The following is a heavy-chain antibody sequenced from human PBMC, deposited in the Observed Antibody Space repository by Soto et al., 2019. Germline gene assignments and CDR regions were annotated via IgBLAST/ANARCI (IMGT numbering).Heavy chain of an antibody. Sequence: QVQLVQSGAEVKKPGASVKVSCKASGYTFTSYGISWVRQAPGQGLAWMGWISAYNGNTNYAQKLQGRVTMTTDTSTSTAYMELRSLRSDDTAVYYCARDHLPKWELPDWFDPWGQGTLVTVSS. D-gene: IGHD1-26*01. CDR3: ARDHLPKWELPDWFDP. J-gene: IGHJ5*02. V-gene: IGHV1-18*04. CDR2: ISAYNGNT. CDR1: GYTFTSYG.